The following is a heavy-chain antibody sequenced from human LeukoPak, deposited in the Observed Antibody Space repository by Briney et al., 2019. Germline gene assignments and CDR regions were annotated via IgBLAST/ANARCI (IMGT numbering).Heavy chain of an antibody. D-gene: IGHD2-15*01. CDR2: IIPTFGTT. Sequence: GASVKVSCKASGGTLGGYGVSWVRQAPGQGLEWMGGIIPTFGTTNYAQKFQGRVTITADESTSTAYMELSSLRSEDTAVYYCARSIGFRYYFDYWGQGTLVTVSS. CDR3: ARSIGFRYYFDY. CDR1: GGTLGGYG. V-gene: IGHV1-69*13. J-gene: IGHJ4*02.